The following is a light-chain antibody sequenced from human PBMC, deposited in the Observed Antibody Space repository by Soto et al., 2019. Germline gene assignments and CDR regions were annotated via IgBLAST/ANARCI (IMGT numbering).Light chain of an antibody. CDR1: QSITGW. V-gene: IGKV1-5*03. Sequence: DIHITHSPSTLSASVVDRVTITCRASQSITGWLAWFQQKPGKAPKLLIYKASTLKSGVPSRFSGSGSGTEFTLTISSLQPDDFATYYCQHYNSYSEAFGQGTKVDIK. CDR2: KAS. CDR3: QHYNSYSEA. J-gene: IGKJ1*01.